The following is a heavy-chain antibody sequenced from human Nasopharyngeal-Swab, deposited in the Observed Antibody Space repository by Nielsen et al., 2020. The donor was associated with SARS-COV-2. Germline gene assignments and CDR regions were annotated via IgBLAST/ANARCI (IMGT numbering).Heavy chain of an antibody. V-gene: IGHV4-34*01. Sequence: SETLSLTCAVYGGSFSGYYWSWIRQPPGKGLEWIGEINHTGSTNCHPSLKSRVTISVDTSKNQFSLKLSSVTAADTAVYYCARDGPIGWFDPWGQGTLVTVSS. CDR3: ARDGPIGWFDP. CDR1: GGSFSGYY. CDR2: INHTGST. D-gene: IGHD5-24*01. J-gene: IGHJ5*02.